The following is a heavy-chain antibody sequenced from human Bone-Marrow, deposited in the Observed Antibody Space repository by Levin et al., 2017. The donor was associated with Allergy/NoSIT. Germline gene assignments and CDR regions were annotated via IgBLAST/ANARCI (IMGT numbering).Heavy chain of an antibody. Sequence: GGSLRLSCAASGFTFGDFGMHWVRQAPGKGLEWVAVILYDGSDKYYADSVKGRFTISRDNSKNTLYLQMNSLRPDDTSIYYCAKISVAGTSFDSWGQGTPVIVSS. CDR2: ILYDGSDK. V-gene: IGHV3-30*18. D-gene: IGHD6-19*01. CDR3: AKISVAGTSFDS. CDR1: GFTFGDFG. J-gene: IGHJ4*02.